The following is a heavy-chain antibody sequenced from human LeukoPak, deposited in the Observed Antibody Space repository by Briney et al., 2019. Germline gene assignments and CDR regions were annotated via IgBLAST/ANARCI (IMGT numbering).Heavy chain of an antibody. CDR3: ARAAGDYYDSSGYYYY. J-gene: IGHJ4*02. CDR1: GYTFTSYY. CDR2: INPSGGST. D-gene: IGHD3-22*01. V-gene: IGHV1-46*01. Sequence: ASVKVSCKASGYTFTSYYMHWVRQAPGQGLEWMGIINPSGGSTSYAQKFQGRVTMTRDTSTSTDYMELSSLRSEDTAVYYRARAAGDYYDSSGYYYYWGQGTLVTVSS.